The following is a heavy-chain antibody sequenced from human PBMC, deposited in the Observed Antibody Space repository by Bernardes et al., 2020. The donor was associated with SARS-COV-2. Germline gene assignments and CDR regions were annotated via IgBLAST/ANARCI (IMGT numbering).Heavy chain of an antibody. CDR3: ARSWEYAGPSH. D-gene: IGHD2-2*01. J-gene: IGHJ4*02. V-gene: IGHV3-74*01. CDR2: INTDGSST. Sequence: GGSLRLSCAASGFTFSSYCMHWVRQVPGRGLVWVSRINTDGSSTNYAESVKGRFTISRDNAKNTLYLQMNSLRVEDTAVYYCARSWEYAGPSHWGQGTLVTVSS. CDR1: GFTFSSYC.